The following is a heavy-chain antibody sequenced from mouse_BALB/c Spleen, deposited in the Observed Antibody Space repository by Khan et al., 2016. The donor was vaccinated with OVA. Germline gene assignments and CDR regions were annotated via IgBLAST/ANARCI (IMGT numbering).Heavy chain of an antibody. J-gene: IGHJ2*01. CDR2: IKYSGST. D-gene: IGHD1-1*01. Sequence: EVQLQESGPDLVKPSQSLSLTCTVTGYSITSDYAWNWIRQFPGNKLEWMGYIKYSGSTSYNPSLKSRISITRNTSTNQFFLQLSSVTTEDTATYYCARSGTITTVVATDFDYWGQGTTLTVSS. CDR1: GYSITSDYA. V-gene: IGHV3-2*02. CDR3: ARSGTITTVVATDFDY.